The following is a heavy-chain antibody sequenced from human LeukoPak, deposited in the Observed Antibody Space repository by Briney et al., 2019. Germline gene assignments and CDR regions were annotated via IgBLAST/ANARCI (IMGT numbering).Heavy chain of an antibody. Sequence: GGSLRLSCEASGLSISNSWMAWVRRAPGKGLEWVANKKEDGSAKFYVDSVKGRFTISRDNAKNSLSLQMNSLRVEDTAVYYCATALDAPAGPDWGQGTLVTVSS. CDR3: ATALDAPAGPD. CDR2: KKEDGSAK. V-gene: IGHV3-7*01. CDR1: GLSISNSW. D-gene: IGHD6-13*01. J-gene: IGHJ4*02.